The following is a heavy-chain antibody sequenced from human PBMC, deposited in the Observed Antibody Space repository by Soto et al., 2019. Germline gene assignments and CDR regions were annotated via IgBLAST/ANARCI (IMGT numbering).Heavy chain of an antibody. CDR2: INPNSGGT. J-gene: IGHJ4*02. Sequence: GASVKLSCKASGYTFTDYYMHWVRQAPGQGLEWMGWINPNSGGTNYAQKFQGRVTMTRDTSISTAYMELSRLRSDDTAVYYCARVQSYYYAGCGYYAFGYWGQGTLVTVSS. CDR1: GYTFTDYY. D-gene: IGHD3-22*01. CDR3: ARVQSYYYAGCGYYAFGY. V-gene: IGHV1-2*02.